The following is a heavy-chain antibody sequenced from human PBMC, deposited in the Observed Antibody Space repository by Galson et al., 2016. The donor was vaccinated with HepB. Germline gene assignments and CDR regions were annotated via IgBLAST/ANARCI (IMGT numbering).Heavy chain of an antibody. D-gene: IGHD3-10*01. Sequence: SLRLSCAASGFTFSNYYMSWIRQSPGKRLEWVSYISNSGSYTKYADSVKGRFTISRDNAKNPLYLQMNSLRAEDTAVYYCASSNKLRYYYGSEHWYFDLWGRGTLVAVSS. CDR1: GFTFSNYY. CDR3: ASSNKLRYYYGSEHWYFDL. V-gene: IGHV3-11*03. CDR2: ISNSGSYT. J-gene: IGHJ2*01.